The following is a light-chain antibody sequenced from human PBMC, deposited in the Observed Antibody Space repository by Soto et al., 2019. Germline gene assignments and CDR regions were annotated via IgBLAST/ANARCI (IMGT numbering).Light chain of an antibody. V-gene: IGKV1-39*01. CDR2: AAS. CDR1: HNINTY. CDR3: QLSDSSLT. J-gene: IGKJ5*01. Sequence: DIRMTQSPSSLSASVGHRVTITCRASHNINTYLNWYQQRPGKAPRLLIYAASSVQGGVPSRFSGSGSGTDFTLTISSLQPEDFATYYSQLSDSSLTFGQGTRLEIK.